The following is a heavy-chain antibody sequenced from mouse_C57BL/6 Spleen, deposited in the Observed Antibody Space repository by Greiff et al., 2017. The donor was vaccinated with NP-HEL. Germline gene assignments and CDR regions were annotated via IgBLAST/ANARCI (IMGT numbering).Heavy chain of an antibody. Sequence: DVKLQESGGGLVQPGGSMKLSCVASGFTFSNYWMNWVRQSPEKGLEWVAQIRLKSDNYATHYAESVKGRFTISRDDSKSSVYLQMNNLRAEDTGIYYCTVKAYYSNPLAYWGQGTLVTVSA. D-gene: IGHD2-5*01. CDR2: IRLKSDNYAT. V-gene: IGHV6-3*01. CDR1: GFTFSNYW. J-gene: IGHJ3*01. CDR3: TVKAYYSNPLAY.